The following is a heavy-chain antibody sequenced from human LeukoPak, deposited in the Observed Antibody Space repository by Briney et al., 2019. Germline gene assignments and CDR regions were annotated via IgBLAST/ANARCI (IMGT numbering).Heavy chain of an antibody. CDR3: AITTTLDY. Sequence: PGGSLRLSCAASGFTFSSYSMNWVRQAPGKGLEWVSYISSSSTIYYADSVKGRFTISRDNAKNSLYLQMNSLRAEDTAVYYCAITTTLDYWGQGTLVTVSS. D-gene: IGHD1-1*01. V-gene: IGHV3-48*01. CDR2: ISSSSTI. J-gene: IGHJ4*02. CDR1: GFTFSSYS.